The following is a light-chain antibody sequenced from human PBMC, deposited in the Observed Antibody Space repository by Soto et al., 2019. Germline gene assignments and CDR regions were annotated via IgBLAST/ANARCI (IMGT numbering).Light chain of an antibody. V-gene: IGKV3-11*01. Sequence: EIVLTQSPATLSLSPGEGATLSCRAIQSVNTYLAWYQQKPGQAPRLLIYDGFNRATGIPARFSGSGSGTDFTLTISSLEPEDFAVYYCQQGGSFGGGTKVEI. CDR2: DGF. CDR3: QQGGS. J-gene: IGKJ4*01. CDR1: QSVNTY.